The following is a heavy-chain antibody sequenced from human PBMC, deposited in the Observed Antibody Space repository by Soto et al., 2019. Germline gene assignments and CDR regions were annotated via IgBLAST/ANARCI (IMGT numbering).Heavy chain of an antibody. CDR3: ARGYGDYDGLYFDL. V-gene: IGHV4-59*01. J-gene: IGHJ2*01. CDR1: VGSISSYY. D-gene: IGHD4-17*01. Sequence: QVQFQESGQERVKPSETLSLTCTVSVGSISSYYWSWFRQPPGRGLEWIGYFYYSGSTNYNPSLKSRVTISVDTSKNQFSLKLSSVTAADTAVYYCARGYGDYDGLYFDLWGRGTLVTVSS. CDR2: FYYSGST.